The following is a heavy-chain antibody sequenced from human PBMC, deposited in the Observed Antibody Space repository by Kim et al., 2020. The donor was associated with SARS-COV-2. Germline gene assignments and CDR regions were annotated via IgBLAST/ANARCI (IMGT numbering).Heavy chain of an antibody. Sequence: SETLSLTCAVYDGSFSGFYWSWIRLPPGKGLEWVGEIHPFGSADYNPALKGRVTISLDTSRGQLSLKLNSVTAADSAAYFCSRGRDQAKSGDYWGQGTL. D-gene: IGHD3-10*01. J-gene: IGHJ4*02. CDR3: SRGRDQAKSGDY. CDR2: IHPFGSA. CDR1: DGSFSGFY. V-gene: IGHV4-34*01.